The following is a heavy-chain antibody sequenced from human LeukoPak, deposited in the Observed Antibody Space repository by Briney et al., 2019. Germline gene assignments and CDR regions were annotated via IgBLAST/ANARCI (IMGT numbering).Heavy chain of an antibody. CDR3: ARGKRITIFGVVSHQPKQNFDY. Sequence: ASVKVSCKASGYTFTSYYMHWVRQAPGQGLEWMGIINPSGGSTSYAQKFQGRVTMTRDTSTSTVYMELSSLRSEDTAVYYCARGKRITIFGVVSHQPKQNFDYWGQGTLVTVSS. CDR1: GYTFTSYY. V-gene: IGHV1-46*01. CDR2: INPSGGST. D-gene: IGHD3-3*01. J-gene: IGHJ4*02.